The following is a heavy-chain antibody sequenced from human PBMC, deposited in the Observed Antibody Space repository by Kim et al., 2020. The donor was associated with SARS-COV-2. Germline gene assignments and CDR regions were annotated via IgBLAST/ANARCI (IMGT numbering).Heavy chain of an antibody. J-gene: IGHJ5*02. V-gene: IGHV3-21*01. Sequence: GGSLRLSCAASEFTFSSYSMNWVRQAPGKGLEWVSSISGSSSYIYYADSVKGRFTISRDNAKNSLYLQMSSLRAEDTAVYYCARSLGITGTDSGSWGQGTLVTVSS. D-gene: IGHD1-7*01. CDR3: ARSLGITGTDSGS. CDR2: ISGSSSYI. CDR1: EFTFSSYS.